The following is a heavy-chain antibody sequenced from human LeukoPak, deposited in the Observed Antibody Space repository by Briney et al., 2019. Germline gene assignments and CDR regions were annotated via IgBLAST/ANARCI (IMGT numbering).Heavy chain of an antibody. CDR3: ARGQYSNTFDY. CDR1: GYTFTSHD. CDR2: MNPNSGNT. D-gene: IGHD6-13*01. J-gene: IGHJ4*02. V-gene: IGHV1-8*01. Sequence: ASVKVSCKASGYTFTSHDINWVRQATGQGLEWMGWMNPNSGNTGYAQKFQGRVTMTRNTSITTAYMELSSLRSEDTAVYFCARGQYSNTFDYWGQGTLVTVSS.